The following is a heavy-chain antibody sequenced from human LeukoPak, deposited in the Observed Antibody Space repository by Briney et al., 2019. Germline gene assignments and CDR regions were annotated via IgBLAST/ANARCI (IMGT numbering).Heavy chain of an antibody. CDR3: ARAIVVVTAIQYDY. CDR2: IYYSGST. CDR1: GGSISSSSYY. D-gene: IGHD2-21*02. V-gene: IGHV4-39*07. Sequence: PSETLSLTCTVSGGSISSSSYYWGWIRQPPGKGLEWIGSIYYSGSTNYNPSLKSRVTISVDTSKNQFSLKLSSVTAADTAVYYCARAIVVVTAIQYDYWGQGTLVTVSS. J-gene: IGHJ4*02.